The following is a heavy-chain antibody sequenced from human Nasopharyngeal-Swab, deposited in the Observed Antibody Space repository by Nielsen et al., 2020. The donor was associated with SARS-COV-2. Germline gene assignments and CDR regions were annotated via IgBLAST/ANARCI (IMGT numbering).Heavy chain of an antibody. D-gene: IGHD3-22*01. CDR1: GFTFSSYG. J-gene: IGHJ4*02. V-gene: IGHV3-33*01. CDR2: IWNDGSNK. CDR3: ARDFGAYYDSTAKAY. Sequence: GGSLRLSCAASGFTFSSYGMHWVRQAPGKGLEWVAVIWNDGSNKYYADSVKGRFTISRDNSKNTLYLQMNSLRAEDTAVYYCARDFGAYYDSTAKAYWGQGTLVTVSS.